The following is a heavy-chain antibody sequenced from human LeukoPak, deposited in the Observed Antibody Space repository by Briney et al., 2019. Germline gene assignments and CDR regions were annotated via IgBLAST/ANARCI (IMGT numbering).Heavy chain of an antibody. V-gene: IGHV4-34*01. CDR3: ASLVAATGY. CDR1: GVSFSGYY. J-gene: IGHJ4*02. CDR2: INHSGST. D-gene: IGHD2-15*01. Sequence: SETLSLTCAVYGVSFSGYYWSWIRQPPGKGLEWIGEINHSGSTNYNPSLKSRVTISVDTSKNQFSLKLSSVTAADTVVYYCASLVAATGYWGQGTLVTVSS.